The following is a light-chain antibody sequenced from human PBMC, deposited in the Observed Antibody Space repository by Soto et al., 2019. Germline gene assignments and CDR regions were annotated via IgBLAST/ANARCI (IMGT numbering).Light chain of an antibody. Sequence: EIVMTQSPATLSVSPGERATLSCRASQSVSSNLAWYQQKPGQAPRLLIYGASTRATGIPARFSGSESGTEFTHTISRLQSEDFAVYYSQQYDNWPPWTFGQGTKVEIK. V-gene: IGKV3-15*01. CDR2: GAS. CDR3: QQYDNWPPWT. CDR1: QSVSSN. J-gene: IGKJ1*01.